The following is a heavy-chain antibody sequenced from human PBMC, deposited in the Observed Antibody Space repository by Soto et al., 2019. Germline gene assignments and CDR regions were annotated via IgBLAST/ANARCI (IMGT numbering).Heavy chain of an antibody. CDR3: ARVNYYDSSGYWYAFDI. Sequence: PXGSLRRTCAASGFTFSSYSMHRVRQAPGKGLEWVAVISYDGSNKYYADSVKGRFTISRDNSKNTLYLQMNSLRAEDTAVYYCARVNYYDSSGYWYAFDIWGQGTMVTVSS. D-gene: IGHD3-22*01. V-gene: IGHV3-30-3*01. J-gene: IGHJ3*02. CDR1: GFTFSSYS. CDR2: ISYDGSNK.